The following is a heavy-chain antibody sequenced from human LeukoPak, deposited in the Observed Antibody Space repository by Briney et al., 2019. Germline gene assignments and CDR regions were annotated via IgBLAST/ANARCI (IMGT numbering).Heavy chain of an antibody. D-gene: IGHD3-16*01. CDR2: ISYDGSNK. V-gene: IGHV3-30*03. CDR1: GFTFSSYG. CDR3: ARDLGY. J-gene: IGHJ4*02. Sequence: PGRSLRLSCAASGFTFSSYGMHWVRQAPGKGLEWVAVISYDGSNKYYADSVKGRFTISRDNSKNTLYLQMNSLTTEDTAVYYCARDLGYWGQGTLVTVSS.